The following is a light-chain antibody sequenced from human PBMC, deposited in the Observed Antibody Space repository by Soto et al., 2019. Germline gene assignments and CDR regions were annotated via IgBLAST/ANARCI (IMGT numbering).Light chain of an antibody. CDR1: SSDVGNYNY. Sequence: QSALTQPRSVSGSPGQSVTLSCTGTSSDVGNYNYVSWYQQHPGKAPKVMIYDVTKRPSGVPDRFSGSKSGITASLTISGLQADDEADYYCCSYPGSHTWVFGGGTKLTVL. CDR2: DVT. V-gene: IGLV2-11*01. CDR3: CSYPGSHTWV. J-gene: IGLJ3*02.